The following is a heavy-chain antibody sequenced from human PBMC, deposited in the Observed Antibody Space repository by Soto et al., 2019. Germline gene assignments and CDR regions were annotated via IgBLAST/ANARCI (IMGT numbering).Heavy chain of an antibody. J-gene: IGHJ6*02. CDR1: GYTFTSYG. CDR2: ISAYNGNT. CDR3: ARDLAAADNVYYYYGMDV. Sequence: QVQLVQSGAEVKKPGASVKVSCKASGYTFTSYGISWVRQAPGQGLEWMGWISAYNGNTNYAQKLQGRVTMTTDTSTSTAYMELRSLRSDDSVVYYCARDLAAADNVYYYYGMDVWGQGTTVTVSS. D-gene: IGHD6-13*01. V-gene: IGHV1-18*04.